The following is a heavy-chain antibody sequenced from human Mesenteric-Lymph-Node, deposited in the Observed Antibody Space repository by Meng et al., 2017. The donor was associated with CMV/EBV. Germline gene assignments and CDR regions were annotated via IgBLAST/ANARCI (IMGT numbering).Heavy chain of an antibody. Sequence: QLRWRWSGPGQVKPSATRSLTCTVSGDSISSFYYWGWIRQPPGRGLEWIGSVHYTGSTYYSPSLKSRVTVSVDTSKNQFSLRLTSVTAADTAVYYCARPFPSWQSPRLDPFGAWGQGTLVTVSS. J-gene: IGHJ5*02. D-gene: IGHD6-19*01. V-gene: IGHV4-39*01. CDR1: GDSISSFYY. CDR3: ARPFPSWQSPRLDPFGA. CDR2: VHYTGST.